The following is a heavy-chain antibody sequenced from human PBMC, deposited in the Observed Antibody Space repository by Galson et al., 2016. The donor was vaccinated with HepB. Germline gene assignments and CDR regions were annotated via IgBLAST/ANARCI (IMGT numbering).Heavy chain of an antibody. V-gene: IGHV3-7*01. CDR2: INQQGSEK. J-gene: IGHJ5*02. CDR1: GFTFSRYW. Sequence: SLRLSCAASGFTFSRYWMSWVRQAPGKGLEWLANINQQGSEKFYVDSVKGRFTISRDNAKNSLFLHMNSLRAEDTAIYFCAREDVVLPSAISYFDPWGQGTLVTVSS. CDR3: AREDVVLPSAISYFDP. D-gene: IGHD2-2*01.